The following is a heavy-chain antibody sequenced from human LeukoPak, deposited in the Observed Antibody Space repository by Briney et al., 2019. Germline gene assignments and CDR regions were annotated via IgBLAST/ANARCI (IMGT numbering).Heavy chain of an antibody. CDR3: ANKVYCSTTSCYHAGY. D-gene: IGHD2-2*01. V-gene: IGHV4-38-2*02. J-gene: IGHJ4*02. CDR1: GYSISSGYY. Sequence: SETLSLTCTVSGYSISSGYYWGWIRQPPGKGLEWIGSIYHSGSTYYNPSLKSRVTISVDTSKNQFSLNLRSVTAADTAVYYCANKVYCSTTSCYHAGYWGQGILVTVSS. CDR2: IYHSGST.